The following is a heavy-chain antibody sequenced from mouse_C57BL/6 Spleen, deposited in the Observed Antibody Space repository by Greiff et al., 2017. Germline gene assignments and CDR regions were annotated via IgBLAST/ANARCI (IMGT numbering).Heavy chain of an antibody. CDR1: GFTFSSYG. CDR3: ARHPGGARLDY. V-gene: IGHV5-6*01. CDR2: ISSGGSYT. J-gene: IGHJ2*01. Sequence: EVQLVESGGDLVKPGGSLKLSCAASGFTFSSYGMSWVRQTPDKRLEWVATISSGGSYTYYPDSVKGRFTIARDNAKNTLYLQMSSLKSEDSAVYYCARHPGGARLDYWGQGTTLTVSS. D-gene: IGHD2-2*01.